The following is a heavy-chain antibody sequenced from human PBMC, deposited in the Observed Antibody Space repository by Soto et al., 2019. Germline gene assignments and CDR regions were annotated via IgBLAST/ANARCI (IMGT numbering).Heavy chain of an antibody. Sequence: ASVKVSCKASGGTFSSYTISWVRQAPGQGLEWMGRIIPILGIANYAQKFQGRVTITADKSTSTAYMELSSLRSEDTAVYYCAREWHYDSSGYYPFDYWGQGTLVTVSS. CDR2: IIPILGIA. CDR1: GGTFSSYT. V-gene: IGHV1-69*04. D-gene: IGHD3-22*01. J-gene: IGHJ4*02. CDR3: AREWHYDSSGYYPFDY.